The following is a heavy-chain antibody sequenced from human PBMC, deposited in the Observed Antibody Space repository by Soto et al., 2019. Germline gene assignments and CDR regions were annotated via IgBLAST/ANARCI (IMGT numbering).Heavy chain of an antibody. CDR2: INPYSGDT. J-gene: IGHJ6*02. CDR3: ARYSASSYYYGLDV. Sequence: ASVKVSCKASGYTFTGYYIHWVRQAPGQGLEWMGWINPYSGDTNYPQKFQGWVTMTRDTSISTAYMELRSLTSVDTFVYYCARYSASSYYYGLDVWGQGTAVTVS. D-gene: IGHD2-15*01. V-gene: IGHV1-2*04. CDR1: GYTFTGYY.